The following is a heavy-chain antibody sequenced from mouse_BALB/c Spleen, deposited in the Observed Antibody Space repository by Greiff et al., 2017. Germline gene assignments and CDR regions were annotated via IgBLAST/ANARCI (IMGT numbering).Heavy chain of an antibody. D-gene: IGHD5-1*01. Sequence: EVKLVESGPDLVKPSQSLSLTCTVTGYYITSGYSWHWIRQFTGNKQEWMGYIHYSGSTNYNPSIKSRISITRDTSKNQFFLQFKSVTTEDTATYHCAVSFNDEYVLWDIDDWGAGTTVTVSS. J-gene: IGHJ1*01. CDR2: IHYSGST. CDR1: GYYITSGYS. CDR3: AVSFNDEYVLWDIDD. V-gene: IGHV3-1*02.